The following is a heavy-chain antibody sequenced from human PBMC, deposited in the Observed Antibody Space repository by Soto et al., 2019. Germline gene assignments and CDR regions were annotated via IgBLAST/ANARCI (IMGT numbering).Heavy chain of an antibody. CDR1: GGSISSSSYY. Sequence: PSETLSLTCTVSGGSISSSSYYWGWIRQPPGKGLEWIGSIYYSGSTYYNPSLKSRVTISVDTSKNQFSLKLSSVTAADTAVYYCARQRSVVVVAATRYNWFDPWGQGTLVT. V-gene: IGHV4-39*01. CDR3: ARQRSVVVVAATRYNWFDP. D-gene: IGHD2-15*01. J-gene: IGHJ5*02. CDR2: IYYSGST.